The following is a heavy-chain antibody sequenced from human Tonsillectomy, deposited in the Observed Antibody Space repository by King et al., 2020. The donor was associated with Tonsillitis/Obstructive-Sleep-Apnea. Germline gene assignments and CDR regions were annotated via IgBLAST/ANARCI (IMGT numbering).Heavy chain of an antibody. J-gene: IGHJ3*02. CDR2: IYYSGST. V-gene: IGHV4-59*01. D-gene: IGHD2-8*01. Sequence: LQLQESGPGLVKPSETLSLTCTVSGGYISSYYWSWIRQPPGKGLEWVGYIYYSGSTNYNPSLKSRVTISVDTSKNQFSLKLSSVTAADTAVYYCAGQLYYYAFDIWGQGTMVTVSS. CDR1: GGYISSYY. CDR3: AGQLYYYAFDI.